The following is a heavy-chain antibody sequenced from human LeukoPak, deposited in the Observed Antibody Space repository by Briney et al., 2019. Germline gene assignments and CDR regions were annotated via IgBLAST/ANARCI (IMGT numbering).Heavy chain of an antibody. D-gene: IGHD3-10*01. CDR2: INHSGST. V-gene: IGHV4-34*01. J-gene: IGHJ5*02. Sequence: SETLSLTCAVYGGSFSGYYWSWIRQPPGKGLEWIGEINHSGSTNYNPSLKSRVTISVDTSKNQFSLKLSSVTAADTAVYYCARVRGVIIPPNWFDPWGQGTLVTVSS. CDR3: ARVRGVIIPPNWFDP. CDR1: GGSFSGYY.